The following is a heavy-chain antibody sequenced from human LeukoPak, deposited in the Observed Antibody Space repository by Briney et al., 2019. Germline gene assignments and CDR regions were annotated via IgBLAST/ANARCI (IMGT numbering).Heavy chain of an antibody. J-gene: IGHJ3*02. CDR3: ARDFYGDWAFDI. D-gene: IGHD4-17*01. Sequence: GGSLRLSCAASGFTFTTYNMNWVRQAPGKGLEWVSYISSSGTIYYADSVKGRFTISRDNAKNSLYLQMNSLRDEDTAVYYCARDFYGDWAFDIWGQGTMVTVSS. CDR1: GFTFTTYN. CDR2: ISSSGTI. V-gene: IGHV3-48*02.